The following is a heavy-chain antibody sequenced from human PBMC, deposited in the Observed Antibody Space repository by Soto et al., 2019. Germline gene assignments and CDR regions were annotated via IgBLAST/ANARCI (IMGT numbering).Heavy chain of an antibody. Sequence: GASVTVCCKASGGTFNSYAISWVRQAPGQGLEWMGGIIPIFGTADYAQKFQGRVTITAVESTSTAYMELSSLRSEDTAVYYCASHYDSGGYYYRGLDYWGQGTLVTVSS. CDR3: ASHYDSGGYYYRGLDY. V-gene: IGHV1-69*13. CDR2: IIPIFGTA. D-gene: IGHD3-22*01. CDR1: GGTFNSYA. J-gene: IGHJ4*02.